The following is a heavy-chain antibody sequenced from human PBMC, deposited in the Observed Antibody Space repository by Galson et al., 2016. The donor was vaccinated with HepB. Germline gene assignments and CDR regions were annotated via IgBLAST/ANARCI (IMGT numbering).Heavy chain of an antibody. CDR3: AKVATNGIYPNYYYYGLDV. CDR1: GFTFSKYA. D-gene: IGHD1-26*01. Sequence: SLRLSCAASGFTFSKYAMSWVRQAPGKGLEWVSGISHSGENTHSADSVRGRFTISRDNSKNTLYLHLNSLRSEDTAAYFCAKVATNGIYPNYYYYGLDVWGQGTSVTVSS. J-gene: IGHJ6*02. CDR2: ISHSGENT. V-gene: IGHV3-23*01.